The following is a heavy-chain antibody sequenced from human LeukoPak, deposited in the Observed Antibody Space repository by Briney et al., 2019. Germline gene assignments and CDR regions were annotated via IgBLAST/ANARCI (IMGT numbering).Heavy chain of an antibody. CDR2: ISYDGSNK. Sequence: GRSLRLSCAASGFTFSSYAMHWVRQAPGKGLEWVAVISYDGSNKYYADSVKGRFTISRDNSKNTLYLQMSSLRSEDTAVYYCARDRWGGVGMYYFDYWGQGTLVTVSS. J-gene: IGHJ4*02. CDR1: GFTFSSYA. D-gene: IGHD3-16*01. V-gene: IGHV3-30-3*01. CDR3: ARDRWGGVGMYYFDY.